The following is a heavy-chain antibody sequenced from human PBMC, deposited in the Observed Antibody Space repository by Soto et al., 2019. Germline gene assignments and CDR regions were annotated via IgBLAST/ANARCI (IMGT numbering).Heavy chain of an antibody. CDR1: GFNFSNHW. V-gene: IGHV3-74*01. J-gene: IGHJ5*01. D-gene: IGHD2-21*02. Sequence: PGESLTLSCAASGFNFSNHWMHWVRQRPAEGLVWVSRITSNGTSKAYAESVKGRFAISRDNAKNTLYLQMNGLTAEDTAVYYCAGESGDWHLNWFDSWGQGTLVTVSS. CDR3: AGESGDWHLNWFDS. CDR2: ITSNGTSK.